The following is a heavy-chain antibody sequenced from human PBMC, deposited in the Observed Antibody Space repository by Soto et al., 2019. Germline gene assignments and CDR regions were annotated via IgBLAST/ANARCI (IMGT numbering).Heavy chain of an antibody. V-gene: IGHV1-18*01. CDR2: LSDYNGNT. CDR1: GYTFTSYG. D-gene: IGHD2-2*01. Sequence: QVQLVQSGAEVKKPGASVKVSCKASGYTFTSYGISWVRKAPGQGLAWMGWLSDYNGNTNYAQKLQGRVNMTTDTSTSTAYMELRGLRADDTAVYYCARVRGDIVVVAAATPYYYYGRDVWGQGTTVTGSS. CDR3: ARVRGDIVVVAAATPYYYYGRDV. J-gene: IGHJ6*02.